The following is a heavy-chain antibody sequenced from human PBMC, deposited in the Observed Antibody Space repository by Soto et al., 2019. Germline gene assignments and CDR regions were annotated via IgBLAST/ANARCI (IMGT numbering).Heavy chain of an antibody. CDR3: ARLHYDILTGYPFDY. Sequence: SETLSLTCTVSGGSISSSSYYWGWIRQPPGKGLEWIGSIYFTGHTNYNPSLKSRVTISVDTSKNQFSLNLSSVTAADTAVYYCARLHYDILTGYPFDYWGQGTLVTVSS. V-gene: IGHV4-39*01. D-gene: IGHD3-9*01. CDR1: GGSISSSSYY. J-gene: IGHJ4*02. CDR2: IYFTGHT.